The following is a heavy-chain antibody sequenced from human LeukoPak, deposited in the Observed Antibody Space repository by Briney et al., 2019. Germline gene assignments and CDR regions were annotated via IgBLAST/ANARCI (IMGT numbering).Heavy chain of an antibody. CDR3: AKDTPRIAVAGTGY. CDR1: GFTFSSYA. D-gene: IGHD6-19*01. J-gene: IGHJ4*02. CDR2: ISGSGGST. V-gene: IGHV3-23*01. Sequence: GGSLRLSCAASGFTFSSYAMSWVRQAPGKGLEWVSAISGSGGSTYYADSVKGRFTVSRDNSKNTLYLQMNSLRAEDAAVYYCAKDTPRIAVAGTGYWGQGTLVTVSS.